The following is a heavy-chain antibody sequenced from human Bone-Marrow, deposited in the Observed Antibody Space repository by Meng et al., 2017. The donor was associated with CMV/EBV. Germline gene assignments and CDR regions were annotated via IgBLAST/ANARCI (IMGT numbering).Heavy chain of an antibody. CDR1: GFSLSTSGMC. J-gene: IGHJ3*02. D-gene: IGHD2-15*01. CDR2: IDWDDDK. CDR3: ARTAQWSYDAFDI. Sequence: GPTLVKPTPTLTLTPPFSGFSLSTSGMCVSWVRQPPGKALEWLALIDWDDDKYYSTSLKTRLTISKDTSKNQVVLTMTNMDPVDTATYYCARTAQWSYDAFDIWGQGTMVTVPS. V-gene: IGHV2-70*20.